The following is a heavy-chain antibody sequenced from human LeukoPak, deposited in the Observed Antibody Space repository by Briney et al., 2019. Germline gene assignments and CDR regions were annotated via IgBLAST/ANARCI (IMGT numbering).Heavy chain of an antibody. V-gene: IGHV3-30*02. D-gene: IGHD3-10*01. Sequence: GGSLRLSCAVSGFTFTNYGMHWVRQAADRGLEWVAFIRFDGTEKDYLDSVKGRVTISRDNSKNTLYLQMTGLRTEDTAVYFCAKDQLPGYYGSGSFDQWGQGTRVTVSS. CDR2: IRFDGTEK. CDR1: GFTFTNYG. CDR3: AKDQLPGYYGSGSFDQ. J-gene: IGHJ4*02.